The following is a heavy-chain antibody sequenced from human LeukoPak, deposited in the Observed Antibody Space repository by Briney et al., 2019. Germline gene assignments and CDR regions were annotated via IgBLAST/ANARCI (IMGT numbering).Heavy chain of an antibody. Sequence: SETLSLPCTVSGGSVSSGSYYWSWIRQPPGKGLEWIGNFYYSGRTNYIPSLSSRVTISVDTSKNQFSLKLSSVTAADTAVYYCARALSVVPAPDYWGQGTLVTVSS. J-gene: IGHJ4*02. CDR3: ARALSVVPAPDY. V-gene: IGHV4-61*01. CDR2: FYYSGRT. D-gene: IGHD2-2*01. CDR1: GGSVSSGSYY.